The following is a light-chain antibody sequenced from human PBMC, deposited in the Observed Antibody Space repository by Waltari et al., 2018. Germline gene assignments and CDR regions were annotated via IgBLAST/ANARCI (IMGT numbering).Light chain of an antibody. CDR3: SSYAGNNNVV. J-gene: IGLJ2*01. V-gene: IGLV2-8*01. Sequence: QSALTQPPSASGSPGQSVSISCTGTTSDVGGYNYVSWYQQHPGKAPNLRIYEVSKRPSGVPDRFSGSKSGSTASLTVSGLQAEDEADYYCSSYAGNNNVVFGGGTKLTVL. CDR1: TSDVGGYNY. CDR2: EVS.